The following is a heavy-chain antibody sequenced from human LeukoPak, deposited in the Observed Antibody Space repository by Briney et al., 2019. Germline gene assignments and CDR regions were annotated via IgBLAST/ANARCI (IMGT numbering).Heavy chain of an antibody. CDR2: IFPSDGEI. J-gene: IGHJ4*02. Sequence: GGSLRLSCAASGFSFSSYGMSWVRKPPAKGLERVSSIFPSDGEIHYADSVRGRFTITRDNSKSTLSLQMNSLIAADKTIFYCATYRQVLLPFESWGQGTLVSVSS. CDR1: GFSFSSYG. V-gene: IGHV3-23*01. D-gene: IGHD2-8*02. CDR3: ATYRQVLLPFES.